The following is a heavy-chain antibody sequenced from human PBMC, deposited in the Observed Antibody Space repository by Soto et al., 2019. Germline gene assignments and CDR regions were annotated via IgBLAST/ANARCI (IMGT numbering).Heavy chain of an antibody. D-gene: IGHD6-19*01. J-gene: IGHJ6*02. V-gene: IGHV1-69*13. CDR2: IIPIFGTA. CDR3: ALHPKSIGVAGTVGLVRYYYYYGMDV. Sequence: ASVKVSCKAAGGTFSSYAISWVRQAPGQGLEWMGGIIPIFGTANYAQKFQRRGTITADEATSTTYMELSSLSSEDTAVYYCALHPKSIGVAGTVGLVRYYYYYGMDVWGQGTTVTVSS. CDR1: GGTFSSYA.